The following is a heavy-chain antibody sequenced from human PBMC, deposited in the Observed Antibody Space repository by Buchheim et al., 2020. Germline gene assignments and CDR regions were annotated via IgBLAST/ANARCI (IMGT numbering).Heavy chain of an antibody. Sequence: QVQLQESGPGLVKPSETLSLTCTVSGGSISSYYWSWIRQPPGKGLEWIGYIYYSGSTNYNPSLKSRVTISVDTSKNQFSLKLSSVTAADTAVYYCASTDPPDSSGYYVGYWGQGTL. J-gene: IGHJ4*02. CDR1: GGSISSYY. D-gene: IGHD3-22*01. V-gene: IGHV4-59*01. CDR2: IYYSGST. CDR3: ASTDPPDSSGYYVGY.